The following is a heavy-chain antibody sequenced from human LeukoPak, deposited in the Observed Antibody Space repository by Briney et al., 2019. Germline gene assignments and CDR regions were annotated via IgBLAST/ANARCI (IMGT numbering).Heavy chain of an antibody. V-gene: IGHV1-8*01. CDR1: GYTFTSYD. J-gene: IGHJ5*02. Sequence: GASVKVSCKASGYTFTSYDLNWVRQATGQGREWMGWMSPNSGNTGYAQKFQGRVTMTRDTSISTAYMELTNLRSEDTAVYYCARAPQWGGDDWRFDPWGQGTLVTVSS. CDR3: ARAPQWGGDDWRFDP. CDR2: MSPNSGNT. D-gene: IGHD2-21*02.